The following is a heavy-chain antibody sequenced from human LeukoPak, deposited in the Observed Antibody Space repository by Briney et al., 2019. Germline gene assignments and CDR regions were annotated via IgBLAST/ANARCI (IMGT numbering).Heavy chain of an antibody. Sequence: GGSLRLSCAASGFTFSHYAMHWVRQAPGKGLEWVAVIWYDGSHDTYTDSVKGRLTVSRDNFKNVLHLQMNSLRVEDTAVYYCAKEGDYCSSSGCHKRGIDYWGQGTLVTVSS. CDR2: IWYDGSHD. D-gene: IGHD2-2*01. V-gene: IGHV3-33*06. J-gene: IGHJ4*02. CDR3: AKEGDYCSSSGCHKRGIDY. CDR1: GFTFSHYA.